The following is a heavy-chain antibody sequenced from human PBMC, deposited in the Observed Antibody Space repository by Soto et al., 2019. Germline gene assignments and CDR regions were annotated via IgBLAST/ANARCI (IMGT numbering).Heavy chain of an antibody. CDR1: GYSFTSYW. D-gene: IGHD5-12*01. CDR3: ARRGLDDDAYDI. V-gene: IGHV5-51*01. CDR2: IYPGDSET. Sequence: PGESLKISCKGSGYSFTSYWIVWVRQLPGKGLESMGIIYPGDSETTYSPSFQGQVSISADKSLTTAFLQWSSLKASDTAMYYCARRGLDDDAYDIWGRGTMVTVSS. J-gene: IGHJ3*02.